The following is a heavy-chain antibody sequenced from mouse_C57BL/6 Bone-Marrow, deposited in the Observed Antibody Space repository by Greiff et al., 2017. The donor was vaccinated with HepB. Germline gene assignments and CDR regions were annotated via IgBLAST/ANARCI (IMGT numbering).Heavy chain of an antibody. CDR1: GYTFTSYW. Sequence: QVQLQQPGAELVKPGASVKLSCKASGYTFTSYWMHWVKQRPGRGLEWIGRIAPNSGGTKYNEKFKSKATLAVDKPSSTAYMQLSSLPSEDSAVYYCARVGLTGAWFAYWGQGTLVTVSA. CDR2: IAPNSGGT. D-gene: IGHD4-1*01. V-gene: IGHV1-72*01. J-gene: IGHJ3*01. CDR3: ARVGLTGAWFAY.